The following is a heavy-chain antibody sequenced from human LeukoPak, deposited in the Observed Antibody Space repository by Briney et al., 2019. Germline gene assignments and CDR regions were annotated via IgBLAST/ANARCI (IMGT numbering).Heavy chain of an antibody. V-gene: IGHV3-30*18. Sequence: GRSLRLSCAASGFTFSSYGMHWVRQTPGKGLEWVAVISYDGSNKYYADSVKGRFTISKDNSKNTLYLQMNSLRAEDTAVYYCAKDADYGSYGSYYFDYWGQGTLVTVSS. D-gene: IGHD5-18*01. CDR3: AKDADYGSYGSYYFDY. J-gene: IGHJ4*02. CDR2: ISYDGSNK. CDR1: GFTFSSYG.